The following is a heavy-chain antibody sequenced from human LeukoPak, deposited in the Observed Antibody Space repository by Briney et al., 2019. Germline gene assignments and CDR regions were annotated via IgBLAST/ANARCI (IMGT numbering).Heavy chain of an antibody. V-gene: IGHV3-33*01. CDR2: IWYDGSNK. D-gene: IGHD6-13*01. Sequence: GGSLRLSCAASGFTFSSYGMHWVRQAPGKGLEWVAVIWYDGSNKYYADSVKGRFTISRDNSKNTLYLQMNSLRAEDTAVYYCARESYSSSWSYWGQGTLVTVSS. J-gene: IGHJ4*02. CDR1: GFTFSSYG. CDR3: ARESYSSSWSY.